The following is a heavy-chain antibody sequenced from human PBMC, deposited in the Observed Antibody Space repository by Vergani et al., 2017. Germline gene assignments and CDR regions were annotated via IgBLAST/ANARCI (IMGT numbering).Heavy chain of an antibody. Sequence: QVQLQESGPGLVKPSETLSLTCTVSNDSVSNTFYYWGWIRQPPGKGLEWIGSIYHSGSTYYNPSLKSRVTISVDTSKNQFSLRLSSVTAADTALYYCAGDSSSWQRADYWGQGTLVTVSS. CDR3: AGDSSSWQRADY. CDR1: NDSVSNTFYY. D-gene: IGHD6-13*01. CDR2: IYHSGST. V-gene: IGHV4-39*07. J-gene: IGHJ4*02.